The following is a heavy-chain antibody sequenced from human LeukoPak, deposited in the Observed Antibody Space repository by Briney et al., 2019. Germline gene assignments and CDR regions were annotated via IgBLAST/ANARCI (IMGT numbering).Heavy chain of an antibody. CDR1: GYSISSGYY. D-gene: IGHD3-22*01. V-gene: IGHV4-38-2*02. CDR2: IYYSGST. CDR3: ARDRYYYDSSGYDWFDP. Sequence: SETLSLTCTVSGYSISSGYYWGWIRQPPGKGLEWIGYIYYSGSTNYNPSLKSRVTMSVDTSKNQFSLKLSSVTAADTAVYYCARDRYYYDSSGYDWFDPWGQGTLVTVSS. J-gene: IGHJ5*02.